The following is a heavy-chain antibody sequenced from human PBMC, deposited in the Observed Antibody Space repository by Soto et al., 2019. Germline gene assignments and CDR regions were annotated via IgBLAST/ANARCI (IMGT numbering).Heavy chain of an antibody. CDR3: ARGGKYGAHSTWFDT. Sequence: ASVKVSCKASGYTFTGYDINWVRQATGQGLEYLGWMNPNSGNTGYVQKFQGRVTMTRDTSISTAYMELSSLRSEDTAVYFCARGGKYGAHSTWFDTSGQGTLLTVSS. CDR2: MNPNSGNT. CDR1: GYTFTGYD. D-gene: IGHD4-17*01. J-gene: IGHJ5*02. V-gene: IGHV1-8*01.